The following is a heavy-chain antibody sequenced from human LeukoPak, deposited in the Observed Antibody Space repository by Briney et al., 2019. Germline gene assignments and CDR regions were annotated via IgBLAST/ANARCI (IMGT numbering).Heavy chain of an antibody. V-gene: IGHV1-8*03. Sequence: ASVRVSCKASGYTFTSYDINWVRQATGQGLEWMGWMNPNSGNTGYAQKFQGRVTITRNTSISTAYMELSSLRSEDTAVYYCARITMARGVIFSAYYYYMDVWGKGTTVTVSS. CDR3: ARITMARGVIFSAYYYYMDV. D-gene: IGHD3-10*01. J-gene: IGHJ6*03. CDR1: GYTFTSYD. CDR2: MNPNSGNT.